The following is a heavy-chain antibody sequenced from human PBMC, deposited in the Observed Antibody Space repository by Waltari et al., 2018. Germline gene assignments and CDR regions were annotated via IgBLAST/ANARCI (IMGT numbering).Heavy chain of an antibody. CDR2: INPTRGGP. J-gene: IGHJ4*02. D-gene: IGHD2-15*01. CDR1: GYTFTGYY. Sequence: QVQLVQSGAEVKKPGASVKVSCKASGYTFTGYYMHWVRQAPGQGLEWRERINPTRGGPNYAQKFQGRVTMTRDTSISTAYMELSRLRSDDTAVYYCARPPCPTSGGSCYSNDYWGQGTLVTVSS. V-gene: IGHV1-2*06. CDR3: ARPPCPTSGGSCYSNDY.